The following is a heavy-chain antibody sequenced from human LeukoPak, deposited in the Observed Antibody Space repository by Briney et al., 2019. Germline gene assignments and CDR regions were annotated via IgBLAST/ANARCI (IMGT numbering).Heavy chain of an antibody. CDR2: IWYDGSNK. D-gene: IGHD6-19*01. Sequence: GGSLRLSCAASGFTFSSYGMHWVRQAPGKGLEWVAVIWYDGSNKYYADSVKGRFTISRDNYNNTLLLQMNSLRAEDTAVYYCARTDISGWSRPLDCWGQGTLVTVSS. CDR3: ARTDISGWSRPLDC. V-gene: IGHV3-33*01. CDR1: GFTFSSYG. J-gene: IGHJ4*02.